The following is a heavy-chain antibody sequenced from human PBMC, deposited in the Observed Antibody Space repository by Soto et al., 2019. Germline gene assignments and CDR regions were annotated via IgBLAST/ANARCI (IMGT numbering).Heavy chain of an antibody. J-gene: IGHJ6*02. CDR1: GWSFIGYY. CDR3: ARFRYFDWLYPRGYYYYGMDV. D-gene: IGHD3-9*01. CDR2: INHSGST. V-gene: IGHV4-34*01. Sequence: PSETLSLTCAVYGWSFIGYYWSWIRQPPGKGLEWIGEINHSGSTNYNPSLKSRVTISVDTSKNQFSLKLSSVTAADTAVYYCARFRYFDWLYPRGYYYYGMDVWGQGTTVTVSS.